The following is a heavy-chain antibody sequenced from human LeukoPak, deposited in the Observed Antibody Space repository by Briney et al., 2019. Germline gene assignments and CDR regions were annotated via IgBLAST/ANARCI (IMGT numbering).Heavy chain of an antibody. Sequence: EASVKVSCKASGYTFTSYYMHWVRQAPGQGLEWMGIINPSGGSTSYAQKFQGRVTMTRDMSTSTVYMELSSLRSGDTAVCYCASTPKSQYYYDSSGYSWGQGTLVTVSS. V-gene: IGHV1-46*01. J-gene: IGHJ4*02. CDR1: GYTFTSYY. CDR2: INPSGGST. CDR3: ASTPKSQYYYDSSGYS. D-gene: IGHD3-22*01.